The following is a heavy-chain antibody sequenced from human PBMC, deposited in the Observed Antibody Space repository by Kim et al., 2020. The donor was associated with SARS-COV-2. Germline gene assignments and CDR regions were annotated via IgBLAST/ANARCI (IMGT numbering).Heavy chain of an antibody. Sequence: YNPSLKSRVTISGDTSKNQFSLNMRSVTAADTAVYYGACNVGSTPDYYFDYWGRGALVTVSS. V-gene: IGHV4-39*07. J-gene: IGHJ4*02. CDR3: ACNVGSTPDYYFDY. D-gene: IGHD1-26*01.